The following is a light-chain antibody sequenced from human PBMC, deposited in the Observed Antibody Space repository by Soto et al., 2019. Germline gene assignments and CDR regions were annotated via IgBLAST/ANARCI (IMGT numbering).Light chain of an antibody. V-gene: IGKV3-20*01. CDR1: QSVSTY. Sequence: EIVLTQFPATLSLSPGERATLSCRASQSVSTYVAWYQQKPGQAPRLLIYGASTRATGIPARFSGSGSGTEFSLTISRLEPEDSAVYYCQQYGSSPTWTFGQGTKVDIK. CDR2: GAS. CDR3: QQYGSSPTWT. J-gene: IGKJ1*01.